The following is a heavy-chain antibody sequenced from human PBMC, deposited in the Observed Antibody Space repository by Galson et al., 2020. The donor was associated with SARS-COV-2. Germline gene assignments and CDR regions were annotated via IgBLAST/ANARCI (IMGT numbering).Heavy chain of an antibody. V-gene: IGHV3-30*04. CDR2: ISYDGSNK. CDR1: GFTFSSYA. D-gene: IGHD6-19*01. Sequence: GGPLRLSCAASGFTFSSYAMHWVRQAPGKGLEWVAVISYDGSNKYYADSVKGRFTISRDNSKNTLYLQMNSLRAEDTAVYYCARELGVAGGAFDIWGQGTMVTVSS. J-gene: IGHJ3*02. CDR3: ARELGVAGGAFDI.